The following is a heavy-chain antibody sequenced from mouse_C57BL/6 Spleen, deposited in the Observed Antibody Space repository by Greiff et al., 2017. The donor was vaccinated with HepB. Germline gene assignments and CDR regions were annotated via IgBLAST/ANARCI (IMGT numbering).Heavy chain of an antibody. Sequence: VQLQQSGPELVKPGASVKISCKASGYAFSSSWMNWVKQRPGKGLEWIGRIYPGDGDTNYNGKFKGKATLTADKSSSTAYMQLSSLTSEDSAVYFCARGKITTVAFDYWGQGTTLTVSS. V-gene: IGHV1-82*01. CDR1: GYAFSSSW. CDR2: IYPGDGDT. J-gene: IGHJ2*01. CDR3: ARGKITTVAFDY. D-gene: IGHD1-1*01.